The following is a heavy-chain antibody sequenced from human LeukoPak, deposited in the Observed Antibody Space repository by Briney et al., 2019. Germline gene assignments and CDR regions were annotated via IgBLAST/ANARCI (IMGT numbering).Heavy chain of an antibody. J-gene: IGHJ1*01. D-gene: IGHD4-17*01. CDR1: GYTFTGYY. V-gene: IGHV1-2*02. CDR2: INPNSGGT. Sequence: GASVHVSCKASGYTFTGYYMHWVRQAPGQGLEWMGWINPNSGGTNYAQKFQGRVTMTRDTSISTAYMELSRLRSDDTAVYYCARPDDYGDYGGYFQHWGQGTLVTVSS. CDR3: ARPDDYGDYGGYFQH.